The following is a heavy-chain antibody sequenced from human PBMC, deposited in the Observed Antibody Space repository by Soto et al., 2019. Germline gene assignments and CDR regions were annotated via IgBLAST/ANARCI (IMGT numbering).Heavy chain of an antibody. V-gene: IGHV1-2*02. CDR1: GYTFNAYF. CDR2: LNPTSGVT. D-gene: IGHD4-17*01. Sequence: QVELVQSGAEVKKPGASVKVSCKTSGYTFNAYFIHWVRQAPGQGLEWVGWLNPTSGVTNHAQEFQGRVTLTRDTSISTAYMELTSLQSDDTGVYYCARDPEYGDYWGYYFDYWGQGTLVTVSS. J-gene: IGHJ4*02. CDR3: ARDPEYGDYWGYYFDY.